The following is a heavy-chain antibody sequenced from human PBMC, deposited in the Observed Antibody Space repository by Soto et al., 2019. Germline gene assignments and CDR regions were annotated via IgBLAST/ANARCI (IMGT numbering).Heavy chain of an antibody. CDR3: ARELELFYGMDV. J-gene: IGHJ6*02. Sequence: PXGSLRLACSLCGXTVSSCSLNWVRQAPGKGLEWVSSISSSSSYIYYADSVNGLFTISRYNANNSLYLQMNSMRAEDKAVYYCARELELFYGMDVWGQGTTGTVS. CDR1: GXTVSSCS. V-gene: IGHV3-21*01. D-gene: IGHD1-7*01. CDR2: ISSSSSYI.